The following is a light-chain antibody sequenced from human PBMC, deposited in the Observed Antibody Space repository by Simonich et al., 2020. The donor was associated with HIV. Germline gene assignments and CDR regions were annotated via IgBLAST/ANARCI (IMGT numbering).Light chain of an antibody. CDR1: SGSIASNY. CDR3: QSYDSSNHWV. V-gene: IGLV6-57*03. CDR2: EDN. Sequence: NFMLTQPHSVSESTGKTVTISCSRSSGSIASNYVQWSQQRPGSAPPTVIYEDNQRPAGVPVRFSCSIDSSSNSAPRTISGLKTDDEADYYCQSYDSSNHWVFGGGTKLTVL. J-gene: IGLJ3*02.